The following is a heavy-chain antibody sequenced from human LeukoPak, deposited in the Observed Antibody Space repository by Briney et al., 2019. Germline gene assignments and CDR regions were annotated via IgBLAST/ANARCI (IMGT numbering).Heavy chain of an antibody. CDR2: IWYDGSNK. D-gene: IGHD5-24*01. Sequence: GGSLRLSCAASGFTFSSYGMHWVRQAPGKGLEWVAVIWYDGSNKYYADSAKGRFTISRDNSKNTLYLQMNSLRAEDTAVYYCARANTGLMATALIDYWGQGTLVTVSS. CDR3: ARANTGLMATALIDY. J-gene: IGHJ4*02. V-gene: IGHV3-33*01. CDR1: GFTFSSYG.